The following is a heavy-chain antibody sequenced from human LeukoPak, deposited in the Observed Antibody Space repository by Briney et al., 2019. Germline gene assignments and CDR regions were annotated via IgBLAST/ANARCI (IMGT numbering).Heavy chain of an antibody. CDR3: AKGDGYNSAHFLDY. Sequence: QSGGSLRLSCAASGFTFSSYAMSWVRQAPVKGLEWVSAISGSGGSTYYADSVKGRCTISRDNSENTLYVQMNRLRAEDTAVYYCAKGDGYNSAHFLDYWGQGILVTVSS. CDR2: ISGSGGST. V-gene: IGHV3-23*01. J-gene: IGHJ4*02. D-gene: IGHD5-12*01. CDR1: GFTFSSYA.